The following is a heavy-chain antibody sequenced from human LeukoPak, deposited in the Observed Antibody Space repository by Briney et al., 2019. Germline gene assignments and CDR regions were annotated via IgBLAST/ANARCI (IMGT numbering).Heavy chain of an antibody. Sequence: GGSLRLSCAASGFTFSSYTMTWVRQAPGKGLEWVSSISSSSSYIYYANSVKGRLTISRDNAKNSLYLQMNSLRAEDTAVYYCARDPTPRYCSGGSCYTHYGMDVWGQGTTVTVSS. CDR3: ARDPTPRYCSGGSCYTHYGMDV. J-gene: IGHJ6*02. CDR2: ISSSSSYI. D-gene: IGHD2-15*01. CDR1: GFTFSSYT. V-gene: IGHV3-21*01.